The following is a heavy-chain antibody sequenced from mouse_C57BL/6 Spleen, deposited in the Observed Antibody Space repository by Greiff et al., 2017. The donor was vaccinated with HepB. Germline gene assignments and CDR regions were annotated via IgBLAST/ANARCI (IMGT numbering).Heavy chain of an antibody. D-gene: IGHD2-4*01. CDR1: GYTFTSYW. CDR2: IYPSDSET. Sequence: QVQLQQPGAELVRPGSSVKLSCKASGYTFTSYWMDWVKQRPGQGLEWIGNIYPSDSETHYNQKFKDKATLTVDKSSSTAYMQLSSLTSEDSAVYYCARFSPIYYDYDDFYAMDYWGQGTSVTVSS. J-gene: IGHJ4*01. V-gene: IGHV1-61*01. CDR3: ARFSPIYYDYDDFYAMDY.